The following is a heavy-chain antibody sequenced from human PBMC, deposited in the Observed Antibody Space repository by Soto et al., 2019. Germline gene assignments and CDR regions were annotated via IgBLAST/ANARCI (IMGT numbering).Heavy chain of an antibody. J-gene: IGHJ4*02. CDR1: GYTFTSYG. Sequence: ASVKVSCKASGYTFTSYGISWVRQAPGQGLEWMGWISAYNGNTNYAQKLQGRVTMTTDTSTSTAYMELRSLRSDDTAVYYCASFLQYYYYSSGYYYGDYWGRGTLVTVSS. V-gene: IGHV1-18*01. D-gene: IGHD3-22*01. CDR2: ISAYNGNT. CDR3: ASFLQYYYYSSGYYYGDY.